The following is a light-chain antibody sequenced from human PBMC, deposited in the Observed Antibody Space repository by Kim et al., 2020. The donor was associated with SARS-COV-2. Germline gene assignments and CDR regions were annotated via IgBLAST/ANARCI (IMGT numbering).Light chain of an antibody. CDR3: QQYNSCGT. CDR2: KAS. V-gene: IGKV1-5*03. Sequence: DIQMTQSASTLSASVGDRVTITCRASQSINNWLAWYQQKPGKAPKLLIYKASSLESGVPSRFSGSGSGTEFTLTISSLQPDDFATYYCQQYNSCGTFGQGAKVDIK. CDR1: QSINNW. J-gene: IGKJ1*01.